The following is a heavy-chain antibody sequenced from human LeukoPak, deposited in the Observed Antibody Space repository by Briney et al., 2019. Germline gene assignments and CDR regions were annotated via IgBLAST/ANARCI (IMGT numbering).Heavy chain of an antibody. V-gene: IGHV1-69*06. CDR1: GGTFSSYA. Sequence: GSSVKVSCKASGGTFSSYAISWVRQAPAQGLEWMGGIIPIFGTANYAQKFQGRVTITADKSTSTAYMELSSLRSEDTAMYYCARVRSSDWFDPWGQGTLVTVSS. J-gene: IGHJ5*02. CDR2: IIPIFGTA. CDR3: ARVRSSDWFDP. D-gene: IGHD2-2*01.